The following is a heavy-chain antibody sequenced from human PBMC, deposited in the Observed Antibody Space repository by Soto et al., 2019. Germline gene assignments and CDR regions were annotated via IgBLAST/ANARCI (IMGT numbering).Heavy chain of an antibody. CDR1: GYSFTNYW. CDR2: IYPGDSDA. V-gene: IGHV5-51*01. CDR3: ARHGAGGSGDKGYYGMDV. D-gene: IGHD3-10*01. Sequence: GESLKISCKGSGYSFTNYWIAWVRQMPGKGLEWMGIIYPGDSDARYSPSFHGQVTISADKSISTAYLQWSSLKASDTAMFYCARHGAGGSGDKGYYGMDVWGQGTTVTVSS. J-gene: IGHJ6*02.